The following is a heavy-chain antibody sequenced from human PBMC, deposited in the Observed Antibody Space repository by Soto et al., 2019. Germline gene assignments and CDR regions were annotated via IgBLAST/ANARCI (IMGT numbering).Heavy chain of an antibody. CDR3: ARDDVSKDSGWFNFDY. V-gene: IGHV1-18*01. CDR1: GYTFTSYG. Sequence: ASVKVSCKASGYTFTSYGISWVRQAPGQGLEWMGWISAYNGNTNYAQKLQGRGTMTTDTSTSTAYMELRSLRSDDTAVYYCARDDVSKDSGWFNFDYWGQGTLVTVSS. D-gene: IGHD6-19*01. J-gene: IGHJ4*02. CDR2: ISAYNGNT.